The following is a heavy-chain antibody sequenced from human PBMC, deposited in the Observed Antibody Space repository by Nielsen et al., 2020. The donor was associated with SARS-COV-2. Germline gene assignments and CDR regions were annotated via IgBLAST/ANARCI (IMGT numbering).Heavy chain of an antibody. CDR2: IIPMLARA. D-gene: IGHD5-12*01. Sequence: SVKVSCKASGGTFSSYTINWVRQAPGQGLEWMGMIIPMLARANYAQKFQGRVTITADKPTSTAFLELSSLGSEDTAIYYCAIHGGYTGYDFRRPSHFDHWGQGSLITVFS. V-gene: IGHV1-69*02. CDR3: AIHGGYTGYDFRRPSHFDH. CDR1: GGTFSSYT. J-gene: IGHJ4*02.